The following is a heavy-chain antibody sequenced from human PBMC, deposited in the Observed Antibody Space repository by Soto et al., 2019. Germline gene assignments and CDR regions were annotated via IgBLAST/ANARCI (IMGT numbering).Heavy chain of an antibody. Sequence: PSETLSLTCIVSGGSISNKYWTWIRQPPGKGLEWIGYIYYTGSTTYHPSLTSRVAISLDTSMQQFSLRLNSVTAADTAVYCCARATVQRHFDSWGQGTLVTVSS. V-gene: IGHV4-59*01. CDR1: GGSISNKY. J-gene: IGHJ4*02. CDR2: IYYTGST. D-gene: IGHD4-4*01. CDR3: ARATVQRHFDS.